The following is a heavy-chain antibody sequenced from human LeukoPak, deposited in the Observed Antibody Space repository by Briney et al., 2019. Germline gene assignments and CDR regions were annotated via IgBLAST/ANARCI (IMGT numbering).Heavy chain of an antibody. CDR1: GFTFDDYA. CDR3: AKDISAAAHHDASDI. Sequence: PGRSLRLSCAASGFTFDDYAMHWVRQAPGKGLEWVSGISWNSGSIGYADSVKGRFTISRDNAKNSLYLQMNSLRAEDTALYYCAKDISAAAHHDASDIWGQGTMVTVSS. J-gene: IGHJ3*02. D-gene: IGHD6-13*01. V-gene: IGHV3-9*01. CDR2: ISWNSGSI.